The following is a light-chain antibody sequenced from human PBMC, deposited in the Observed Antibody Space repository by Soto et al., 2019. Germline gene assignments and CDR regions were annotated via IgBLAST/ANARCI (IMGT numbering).Light chain of an antibody. V-gene: IGKV3-11*01. CDR3: QQRSSWPFT. Sequence: EIVLTQSPATLSLSPGERATLSCSASQNINSYLAWYQQKPGQAPRLLIYATSNRATGIPARFSGSGSGTEFTLSISSLEPEDFAVYYCQQRSSWPFTFGPGTKVDIK. J-gene: IGKJ3*01. CDR2: ATS. CDR1: QNINSY.